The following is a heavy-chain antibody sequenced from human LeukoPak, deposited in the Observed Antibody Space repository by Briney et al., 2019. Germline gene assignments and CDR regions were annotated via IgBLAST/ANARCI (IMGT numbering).Heavy chain of an antibody. D-gene: IGHD3-10*01. CDR3: ARAPTYGSGSYADY. CDR2: IYYSGST. Sequence: PSETLSLTCTVSGGSISSYYWSWIRQPPGKGLEWIGYIYYSGSTNYNPSLKSRVTISVDTSKNQFSLKLSSVTAADTAVYYCARAPTYGSGSYADYWGQGTLVTVSS. J-gene: IGHJ4*02. V-gene: IGHV4-59*01. CDR1: GGSISSYY.